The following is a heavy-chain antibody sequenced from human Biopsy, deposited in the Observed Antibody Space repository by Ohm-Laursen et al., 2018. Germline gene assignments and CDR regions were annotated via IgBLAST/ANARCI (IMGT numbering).Heavy chain of an antibody. D-gene: IGHD6-19*01. Sequence: GTLSLTWAVSGGSISGYYWSWIRQPPGKGLEWIGEINHRGYTDYNASLKGRVSISVDTSKNQLSLNLTSVTAADTAVFYCARSGQWARYYFDYWGHGTLVTVS. CDR2: INHRGYT. CDR1: GGSISGYY. J-gene: IGHJ4*01. V-gene: IGHV4-34*01. CDR3: ARSGQWARYYFDY.